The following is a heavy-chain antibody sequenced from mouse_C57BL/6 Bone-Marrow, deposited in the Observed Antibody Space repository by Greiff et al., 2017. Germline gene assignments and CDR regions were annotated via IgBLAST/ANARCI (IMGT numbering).Heavy chain of an antibody. CDR3: GPFDDGGFAY. D-gene: IGHD2-3*01. Sequence: EVLLVESVAGLVRPGASVKFSCTASGFTIKNTYMNWVQQRPEQGLEWIGRIVTANGNTKYAPKFQGKGTITADTYANTAYLQLSSLTSEDAAIYYCGPFDDGGFAYWGQGTLVTVSA. CDR2: IVTANGNT. CDR1: GFTIKNTY. V-gene: IGHV14-3*01. J-gene: IGHJ3*01.